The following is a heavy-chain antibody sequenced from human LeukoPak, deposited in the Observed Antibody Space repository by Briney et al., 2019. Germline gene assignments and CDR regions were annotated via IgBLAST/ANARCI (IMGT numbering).Heavy chain of an antibody. Sequence: SETLSLTCTVSGASISSYYWSWIRQPAGKGLEWIGRIYSSVSTNYNPALKSRVTMSVDTSKNQASLKLSSVTAADTAVYYCERGGVRGVFGAFDIWGQGTMVTVSS. CDR2: IYSSVST. D-gene: IGHD3-10*01. J-gene: IGHJ3*02. V-gene: IGHV4-4*07. CDR3: ERGGVRGVFGAFDI. CDR1: GASISSYY.